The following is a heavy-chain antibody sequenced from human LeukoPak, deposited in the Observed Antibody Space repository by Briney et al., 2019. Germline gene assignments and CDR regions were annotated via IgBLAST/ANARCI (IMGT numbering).Heavy chain of an antibody. CDR2: IYPGDSDT. Sequence: GESLKISCKGGGDNFNNYWIVWVRQMPGKGLEWMGIIYPGDSDTRYSPSFQGQVTISADKSISTAYLQWSSLKASDTAMYYCARQGRSSSWRYWGQGTLVTVSS. V-gene: IGHV5-51*01. J-gene: IGHJ4*02. D-gene: IGHD6-13*01. CDR3: ARQGRSSSWRY. CDR1: GDNFNNYW.